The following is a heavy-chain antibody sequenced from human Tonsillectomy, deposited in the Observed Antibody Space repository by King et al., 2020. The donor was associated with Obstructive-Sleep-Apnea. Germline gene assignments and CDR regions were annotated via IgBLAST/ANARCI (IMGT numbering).Heavy chain of an antibody. V-gene: IGHV4-31*03. D-gene: IGHD3-22*01. Sequence: QLQESGPGLVKPSQTLSLTCTVSGGSISSGGYYWSWIRQHPGKGLEWIGYIYYSGSTYYNPSLKSRVTISVDTSKNQFSLKLSSVTAADTAVYYCAREGSSYASSGYYTPHYFDYWGQGTLVTVSS. J-gene: IGHJ4*02. CDR2: IYYSGST. CDR3: AREGSSYASSGYYTPHYFDY. CDR1: GGSISSGGYY.